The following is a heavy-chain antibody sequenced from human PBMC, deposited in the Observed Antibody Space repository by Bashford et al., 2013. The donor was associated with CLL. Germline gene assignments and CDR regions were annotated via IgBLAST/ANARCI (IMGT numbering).Heavy chain of an antibody. CDR2: ISAYNGNT. V-gene: IGHV1-18*01. J-gene: IGHJ6*02. D-gene: IGHD3-3*01. Sequence: ASVKVSCKASGYTFTSYGISWVRQAPGQGLEWMGWISAYNGNTNYAQKLQGRVTMTTDTSTSTAYMELRSLRSDDTAVYYCARDGYYDFWSAPIGSRYYGMDVWGQGTTVTVSS. CDR3: ARDGYYDFWSAPIGSRYYGMDV. CDR1: GYTFTSYG.